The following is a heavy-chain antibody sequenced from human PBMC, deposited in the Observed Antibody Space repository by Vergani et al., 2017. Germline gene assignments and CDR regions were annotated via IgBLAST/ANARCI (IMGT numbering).Heavy chain of an antibody. J-gene: IGHJ6*04. V-gene: IGHV4-30-4*01. D-gene: IGHD3-22*01. CDR3: AREFPSTYYYDSRDF. Sequence: QVQLQESGPGLEKPSQTLSLSCTVSGGSISSGDYYWSWIRQPPGEGLEWIGYIYYSGSHYYNQSLKSRVTISVDTSKYQFSLKLSPVTAADTAVYYCAREFPSTYYYDSRDFWGKGTTVTVSA. CDR1: GGSISSGDYY. CDR2: IYYSGSH.